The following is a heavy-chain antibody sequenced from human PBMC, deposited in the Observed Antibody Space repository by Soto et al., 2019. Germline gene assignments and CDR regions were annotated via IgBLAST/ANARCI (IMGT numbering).Heavy chain of an antibody. CDR3: ARGGQWLETGYYYYYGMDV. D-gene: IGHD6-19*01. J-gene: IGHJ6*02. CDR1: GDSVSSNSAA. CDR2: TYYRSKWYN. Sequence: SQTLSLTCAISGDSVSSNSAAWNWIRQSPSRGLEWLGRTYYRSKWYNDYAVSVKSRITINPDTSKNQFSLQLNSVTPEDTAVYYCARGGQWLETGYYYYYGMDVWGQGXTVTVSS. V-gene: IGHV6-1*01.